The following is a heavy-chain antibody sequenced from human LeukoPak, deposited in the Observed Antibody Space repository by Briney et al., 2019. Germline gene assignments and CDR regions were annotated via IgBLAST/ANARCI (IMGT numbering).Heavy chain of an antibody. CDR1: GYTFTSYG. D-gene: IGHD3-3*01. CDR3: ARYGFWSGYYEAAGY. CDR2: ISAYNGNT. Sequence: GASVKVSCKASGYTFTSYGISWVRQAPGQGLEWMGWISAYNGNTNYAQKLQGRVTMTTDTSTSTAYMELRSLRSEDTAVYSCARYGFWSGYYEAAGYWGQGTLVTVSS. V-gene: IGHV1-18*01. J-gene: IGHJ4*02.